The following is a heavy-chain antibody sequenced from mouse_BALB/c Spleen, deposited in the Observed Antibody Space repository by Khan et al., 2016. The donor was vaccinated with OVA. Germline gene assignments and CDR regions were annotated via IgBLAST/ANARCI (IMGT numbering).Heavy chain of an antibody. CDR2: INPSSGYT. J-gene: IGHJ2*01. Sequence: QLQLVQSGAELARSGASVKMSCKASGYTCTSYTMHWVKQRPGQGLEWIGYINPSSGYTKYNQKFKDKATLTADKSSSTAYMQLSSLTAEDSAVYYCARTHERWGQGTTLTVSS. CDR1: GYTCTSYT. CDR3: ARTHER. V-gene: IGHV1-4*01.